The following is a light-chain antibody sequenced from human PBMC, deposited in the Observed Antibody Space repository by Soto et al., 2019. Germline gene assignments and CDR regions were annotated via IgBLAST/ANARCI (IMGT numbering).Light chain of an antibody. CDR1: NSDMGVYNY. CDR3: SSYASSSSLYV. Sequence: QSVLTQPASVSGSLGQSITISCTGTNSDMGVYNYVSWYQQHPGKAPKVMIYEVSNRRSGVSNRFSGSKSGNTASLTISGLQAEDEADYYCSSYASSSSLYVFGTGTKVTVL. CDR2: EVS. V-gene: IGLV2-14*01. J-gene: IGLJ1*01.